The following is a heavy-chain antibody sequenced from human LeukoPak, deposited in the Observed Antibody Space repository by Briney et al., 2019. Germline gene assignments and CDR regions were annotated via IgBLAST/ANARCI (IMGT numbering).Heavy chain of an antibody. D-gene: IGHD3-3*01. Sequence: GGSLTLSCTPSGLTANRIYRSGARQAPGKGLEWVSVIYSGGSTYYADSVKGRFTISRDNSKNTFYLQMNSLRAEDTAFYCGRRIDFSRHLQHWGQGTLVTVSS. CDR2: IYSGGST. V-gene: IGHV3-53*01. J-gene: IGHJ1*01. CDR3: RRIDFSRHLQH. CDR1: GLTANRIY.